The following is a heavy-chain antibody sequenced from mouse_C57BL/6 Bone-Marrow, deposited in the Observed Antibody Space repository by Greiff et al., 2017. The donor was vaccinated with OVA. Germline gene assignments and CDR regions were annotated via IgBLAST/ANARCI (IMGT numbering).Heavy chain of an antibody. D-gene: IGHD1-1*01. Sequence: QVQLQQPGAELVKPGASVKMSCKASGYTFTSYWITWVKQRPGQGLEWIGDIYPGSGSTNYNEKFKGKATLTVDTSSSTAYMELHSLTSEDSAVYFCARRGDYGSSLDYWGQGTTLTVSS. V-gene: IGHV1-55*01. CDR2: IYPGSGST. CDR1: GYTFTSYW. CDR3: ARRGDYGSSLDY. J-gene: IGHJ2*01.